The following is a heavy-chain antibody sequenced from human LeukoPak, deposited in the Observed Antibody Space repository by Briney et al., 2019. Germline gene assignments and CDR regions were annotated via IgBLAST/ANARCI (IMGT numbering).Heavy chain of an antibody. D-gene: IGHD5-18*01. CDR2: MSSSGSTI. CDR1: GFTFNDYY. V-gene: IGHV3-11*04. J-gene: IGHJ4*02. Sequence: PGGSLRLSCAASGFTFNDYYMSWIRQAPGKGLEWVSYMSSSGSTIYYADSVKGRFTTSRDNAKNSLYLQMNSLRAEDTAVYYCAKATAMALRPLDYWGQGTLVTVSS. CDR3: AKATAMALRPLDY.